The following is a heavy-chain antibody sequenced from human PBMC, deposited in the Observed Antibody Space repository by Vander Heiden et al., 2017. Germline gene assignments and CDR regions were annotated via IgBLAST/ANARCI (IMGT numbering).Heavy chain of an antibody. CDR2: INPDNGGT. V-gene: IGHV1-2*02. J-gene: IGHJ4*02. CDR3: ARNRVGATGNFDY. Sequence: QVQLVQSGAEVKKPGASVKVSCKASGYTFTGYYVHWVRQAPGQGLEWMGWINPDNGGTNYAQNVQGRVTMTRDTSISTAYMELSRLRSDDTAVYYCARNRVGATGNFDYWGQGTLITVSS. CDR1: GYTFTGYY. D-gene: IGHD1-26*01.